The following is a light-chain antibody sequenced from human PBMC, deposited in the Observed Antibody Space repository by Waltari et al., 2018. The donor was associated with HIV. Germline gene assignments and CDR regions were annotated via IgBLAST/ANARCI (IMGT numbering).Light chain of an antibody. CDR2: YVT. J-gene: IGLJ3*02. Sequence: SALTQPASVSGSPGQSITISCTGASSEFRTYNYVSWYQHHPGKAPRLLISYVTNRPSGVSHRFSGSKSGDTASLIISGLQAEDEADYFCAAYIGPWVFGGGTRLTV. CDR3: AAYIGPWV. V-gene: IGLV2-14*03. CDR1: SSEFRTYNY.